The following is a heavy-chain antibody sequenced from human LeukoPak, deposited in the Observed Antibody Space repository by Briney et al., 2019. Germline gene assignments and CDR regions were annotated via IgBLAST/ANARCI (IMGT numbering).Heavy chain of an antibody. Sequence: SETLSLTCTVSGGSISSYYWSWIRQPAGKGLEWIGRIYTSGSTNYNPSLKSRVTMSVDASKNQFSLKLSSVTAADTAVYYCARTIQDIVVVPAAPDYYYGMDVWGQGTTVTVSS. CDR2: IYTSGST. CDR3: ARTIQDIVVVPAAPDYYYGMDV. D-gene: IGHD2-2*01. CDR1: GGSISSYY. V-gene: IGHV4-4*07. J-gene: IGHJ6*02.